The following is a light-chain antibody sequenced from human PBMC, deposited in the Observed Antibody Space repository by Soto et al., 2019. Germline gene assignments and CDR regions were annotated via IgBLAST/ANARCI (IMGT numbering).Light chain of an antibody. CDR1: QSVTNW. V-gene: IGKV1-5*01. CDR3: QQYNSYSRYT. J-gene: IGKJ2*01. Sequence: DIQMTQSPSTLSASVGDRVTITCWASQSVTNWLAWYQQKPGKAPKLLIYDASSLERGIPSRFSGSGSGTEFTLTISSLQPDDFATYYCQQYNSYSRYTFGQGTKLEIK. CDR2: DAS.